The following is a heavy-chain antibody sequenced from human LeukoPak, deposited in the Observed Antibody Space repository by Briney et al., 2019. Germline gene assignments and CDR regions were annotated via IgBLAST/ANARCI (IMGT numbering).Heavy chain of an antibody. CDR3: VIVRGYFDSSGSDY. J-gene: IGHJ4*02. V-gene: IGHV3-64D*06. D-gene: IGHD3-9*01. Sequence: GGSLRLSCSASGFTFSSYTIHWARQAPGKGLEFVSAITNNGGNTYYADSVKGRFTISRDNSKNTVYLQMSSLRAEDTAVYYCVIVRGYFDSSGSDYWGQGTLVTVSS. CDR1: GFTFSSYT. CDR2: ITNNGGNT.